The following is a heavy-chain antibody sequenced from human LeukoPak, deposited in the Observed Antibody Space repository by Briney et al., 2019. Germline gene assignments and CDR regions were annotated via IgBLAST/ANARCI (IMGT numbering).Heavy chain of an antibody. D-gene: IGHD2-2*02. Sequence: SETLSLTCTVSGGSISSHYWSWIRQPPGKGLEWIGYIYYSGSTNYNPSLKSRVTISVDTSKNQFSLKLSSVTAADTAVYYCARFVVPAVIRGWFDPWGQGTLVTVSS. CDR1: GGSISSHY. CDR2: IYYSGST. V-gene: IGHV4-59*11. J-gene: IGHJ5*02. CDR3: ARFVVPAVIRGWFDP.